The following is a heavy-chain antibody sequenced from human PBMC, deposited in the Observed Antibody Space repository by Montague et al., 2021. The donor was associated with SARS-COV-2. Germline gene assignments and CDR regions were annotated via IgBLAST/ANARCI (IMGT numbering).Heavy chain of an antibody. CDR2: ISGSGGST. CDR1: GLTFSSYA. V-gene: IGHV3-23*01. D-gene: IGHD3-3*01. CDR3: AKDPHYDFWSGFYFDY. Sequence: SLRLSCAASGLTFSSYAMSWVRQAPGKGLEWVSTISGSGGSTYYADSVKGRFTISRDNSKNTLYLQMNSLRAEDTAVYYCAKDPHYDFWSGFYFDYWGQGTLVTVSS. J-gene: IGHJ4*02.